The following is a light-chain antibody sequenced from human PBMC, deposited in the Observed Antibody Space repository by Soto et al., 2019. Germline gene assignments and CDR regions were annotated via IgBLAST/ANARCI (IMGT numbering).Light chain of an antibody. CDR3: QQYNSYSRT. J-gene: IGKJ1*01. CDR2: KAS. Sequence: DIQMTQSPSTLSASVGDRVTITCRASQNINSWLAWYKQEPGKAPKLLIHKASSLQSGVPSRFSGSGSGTEFTLTISSLQPDDFGTYYRQQYNSYSRTFGQGTKVXIK. V-gene: IGKV1-5*03. CDR1: QNINSW.